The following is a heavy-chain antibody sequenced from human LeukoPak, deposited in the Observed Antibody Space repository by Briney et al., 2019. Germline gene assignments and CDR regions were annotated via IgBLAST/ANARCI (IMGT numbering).Heavy chain of an antibody. Sequence: SETLSLTCAVSGGSITQTNYWTWVRPPPGKGLEWIGEVNLQGSTNYNPSLMRRVAISVDTSANHVSLQLTSVTAADTAVYYCAREGGPYRPLDYSGQGTLVTVSS. CDR3: AREGGPYRPLDY. V-gene: IGHV4-4*02. CDR2: VNLQGST. J-gene: IGHJ4*02. CDR1: GGSITQTNY.